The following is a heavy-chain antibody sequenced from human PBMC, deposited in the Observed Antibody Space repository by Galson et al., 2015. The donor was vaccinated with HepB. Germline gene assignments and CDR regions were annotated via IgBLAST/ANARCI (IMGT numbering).Heavy chain of an antibody. J-gene: IGHJ4*02. V-gene: IGHV1-18*01. CDR2: ISPYNGNT. CDR3: ARGFCTGGSCYPHY. Sequence: SVKVSCKASGYIFTSYGISWVRQAPGQGLEWMGWISPYNGNTNSAQKFQGRVTMTTDTSTSTAYMEVRSLRSDDTAVYYCARGFCTGGSCYPHYWGQGTLVTVSS. D-gene: IGHD2-15*01. CDR1: GYIFTSYG.